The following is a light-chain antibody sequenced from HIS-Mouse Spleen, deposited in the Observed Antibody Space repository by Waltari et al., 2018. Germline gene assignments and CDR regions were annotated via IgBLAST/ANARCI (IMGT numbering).Light chain of an antibody. J-gene: IGLJ3*02. CDR2: DNN. CDR1: SSNIGNNY. Sequence: QSVLTQPPSVSAAPGQKVTISSSGSSSNIGNNYVTWYQPLPGTAPKLLIYDNNKRPYGRPDRFAGSRSGTSATLGITGLQTGDEADYYCGTWDSSLSAVFGGGTKLTVL. V-gene: IGLV1-51*01. CDR3: GTWDSSLSAV.